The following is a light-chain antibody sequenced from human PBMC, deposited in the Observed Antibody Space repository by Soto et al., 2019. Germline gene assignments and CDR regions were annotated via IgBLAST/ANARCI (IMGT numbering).Light chain of an antibody. V-gene: IGKV3-11*01. J-gene: IGKJ3*01. CDR1: QSVSSY. CDR2: DAS. CDR3: KQRRNWPILT. Sequence: EIVLTQSPATLSLSPGERATLSCRASQSVSSYLAWYQQKPGQAPRLLIYDASNRATGIPARFNGSGSGTDFALTFSSLETEYFAVYYCKQRRNWPILTFGPGPKVDIK.